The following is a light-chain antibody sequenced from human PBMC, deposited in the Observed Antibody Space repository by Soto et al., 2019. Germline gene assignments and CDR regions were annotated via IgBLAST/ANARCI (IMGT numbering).Light chain of an antibody. CDR3: QQYGSSPPT. CDR1: QSVSSNY. V-gene: IGKV3-20*01. CDR2: GAS. Sequence: EIVLTQSPGTLSLSPGERATLSCRASQSVSSNYLAWYRQKPGQAPRLLIYGASSRATGIPDRFSGSGSGTDFTLTVSRLEPEDFAVFYCQQYGSSPPTFGQGTKVEIK. J-gene: IGKJ2*01.